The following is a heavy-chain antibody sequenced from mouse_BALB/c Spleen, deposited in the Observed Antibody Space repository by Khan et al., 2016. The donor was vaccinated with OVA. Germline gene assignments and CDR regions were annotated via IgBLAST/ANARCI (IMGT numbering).Heavy chain of an antibody. CDR1: GDSITSGY. V-gene: IGHV3-8*02. CDR2: ISDSDSH. D-gene: IGHD2-1*01. J-gene: IGHJ1*01. CDR3: ARYGNPYWYFDV. Sequence: EVQLQESGPSLVKPSQTLSLTCSVTGDSITSGYWNWIRKFPGNKLEYMGYISDSDSHYYNPSLKSRISITQDTTKNQYSLQLNSVTTEDAATYSCARYGNPYWYFDVWGAGTTVTVSS.